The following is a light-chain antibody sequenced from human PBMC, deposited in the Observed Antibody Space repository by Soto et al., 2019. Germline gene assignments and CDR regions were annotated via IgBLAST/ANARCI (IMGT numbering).Light chain of an antibody. CDR3: SSYAGSNNLVV. CDR1: SSDVGGYNY. J-gene: IGLJ2*01. V-gene: IGLV2-8*01. CDR2: EVS. Sequence: QSALTQPPSASGSPGQSVTISCTGTSSDVGGYNYVSWYQQHPGKAPKLMIYEVSKRPSGVPDRFSASKSGNTASLTASGLQAEDEADYYCSSYAGSNNLVVFGGGTKLTVL.